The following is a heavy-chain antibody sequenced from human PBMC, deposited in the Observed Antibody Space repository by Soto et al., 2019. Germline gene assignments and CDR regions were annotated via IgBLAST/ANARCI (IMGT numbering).Heavy chain of an antibody. Sequence: EVQLLGSGGGLVQPGGSLRLSCAASGFTFSTYAMSWVRQAPGKGLEWVSAISGSGGSTYYADSVKGRFTISRDNSKNTLYLQMNSLRAEDTAVYYCATTRVSGSYYPRYFDYWGQGTLVTVSS. D-gene: IGHD1-26*01. V-gene: IGHV3-23*01. J-gene: IGHJ4*02. CDR3: ATTRVSGSYYPRYFDY. CDR2: ISGSGGST. CDR1: GFTFSTYA.